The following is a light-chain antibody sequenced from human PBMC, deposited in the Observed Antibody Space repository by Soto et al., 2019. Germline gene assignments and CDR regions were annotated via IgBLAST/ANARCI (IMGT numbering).Light chain of an antibody. CDR1: SSDVGGYNY. CDR2: EVS. J-gene: IGLJ3*02. V-gene: IGLV2-14*01. CDR3: FSYTTSSTLV. Sequence: QSALTQPASVSGSPGQSITISCTGTSSDVGGYNYVSWYQQHPAKAPKLMIYEVSNRPSGVSHRFSGTKSGNTASLTNSELQAEDEADYYSFSYTTSSTLVFGAGTKLTVL.